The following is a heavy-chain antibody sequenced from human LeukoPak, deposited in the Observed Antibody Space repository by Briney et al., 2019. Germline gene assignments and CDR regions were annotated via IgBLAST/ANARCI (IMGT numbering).Heavy chain of an antibody. Sequence: GGSLRLSCAASGFTFSSSAMSWVRQAPGKGLEWVSYISSSSSTIYYADSVKGRFTISRDNAKNSLYLQMNSLRAEDTAVYYCAKNYYGSGSYYSHDYWGQGTLVTVSS. V-gene: IGHV3-48*01. J-gene: IGHJ4*02. CDR3: AKNYYGSGSYYSHDY. D-gene: IGHD3-10*01. CDR2: ISSSSSTI. CDR1: GFTFSSSA.